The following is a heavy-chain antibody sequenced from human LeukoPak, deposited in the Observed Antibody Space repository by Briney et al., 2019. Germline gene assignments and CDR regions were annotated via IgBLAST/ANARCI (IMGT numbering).Heavy chain of an antibody. CDR1: GFTFSSYD. CDR2: IGTAGDT. D-gene: IGHD3-3*01. Sequence: GGSLRLSCAASGFTFSSYDMPWVRQATGKGLEWVSAIGTAGDTYYPGSVKGRFTISRENAKNSLYLQMNSLRAGDTAVYYCARSSSWSGYSDGMDVWGQGTTVTVSS. CDR3: ARSSSWSGYSDGMDV. J-gene: IGHJ6*02. V-gene: IGHV3-13*01.